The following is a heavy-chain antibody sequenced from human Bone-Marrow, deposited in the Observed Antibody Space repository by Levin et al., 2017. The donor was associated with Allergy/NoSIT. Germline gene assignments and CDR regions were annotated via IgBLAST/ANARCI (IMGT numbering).Heavy chain of an antibody. Sequence: SETLSLTCTVSGGSINSGDYFWSWIRQPPGKGLEWIGYIYNTGSTYYNPSLKTRVTISVDTSKNQFSLKLSSVTAADTALYYCARGYDSGGYYSSLDYWGQGTLVTVSS. V-gene: IGHV4-30-4*01. CDR1: GGSINSGDYF. D-gene: IGHD3-22*01. CDR3: ARGYDSGGYYSSLDY. CDR2: IYNTGST. J-gene: IGHJ4*02.